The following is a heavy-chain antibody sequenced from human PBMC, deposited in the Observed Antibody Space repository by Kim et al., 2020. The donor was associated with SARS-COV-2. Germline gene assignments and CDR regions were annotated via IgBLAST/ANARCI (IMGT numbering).Heavy chain of an antibody. CDR2: IDPGDSYT. Sequence: GASLKISCKGSGYSFASYWINWVRQMPGKGLEWMGKIDPGDSYTNYSPSFQDHVTISTDKSISTAYLQWSSLKASDSAIYYCAREYSSSSFDHWGQGTLVTVSS. CDR1: GYSFASYW. V-gene: IGHV5-10-1*01. D-gene: IGHD6-6*01. J-gene: IGHJ4*02. CDR3: AREYSSSSFDH.